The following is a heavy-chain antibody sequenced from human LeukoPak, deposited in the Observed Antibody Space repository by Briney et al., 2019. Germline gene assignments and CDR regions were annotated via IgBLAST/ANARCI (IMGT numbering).Heavy chain of an antibody. V-gene: IGHV3-66*01. CDR1: GFTVRSNY. Sequence: SGGSLRLPCAASGFTVRSNYMSWVRQAPGKGLAWVSVIYSGGSTYYADSVKGRFTISRDNSKNTLYLQMNSLRAEDTAVYYCASDRLVRGIITDDAFDIWGQGTMVTVSS. CDR2: IYSGGST. J-gene: IGHJ3*02. D-gene: IGHD3-10*01. CDR3: ASDRLVRGIITDDAFDI.